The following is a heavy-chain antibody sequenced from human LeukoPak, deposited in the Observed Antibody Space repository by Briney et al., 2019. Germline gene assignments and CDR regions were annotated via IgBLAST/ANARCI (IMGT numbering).Heavy chain of an antibody. Sequence: PSETLSLTCTVSGGSISSGSFYWSWIRQPAGKGLVWIGRIYTSGITNYNPSLKSRVTMSVDTSKNQFSLKLNSLTAADTAVYYCARDPISGRYHYYMDVWGKGTTVTVSS. J-gene: IGHJ6*03. CDR2: IYTSGIT. CDR3: ARDPISGRYHYYMDV. V-gene: IGHV4-61*02. CDR1: GGSISSGSFY. D-gene: IGHD3-3*01.